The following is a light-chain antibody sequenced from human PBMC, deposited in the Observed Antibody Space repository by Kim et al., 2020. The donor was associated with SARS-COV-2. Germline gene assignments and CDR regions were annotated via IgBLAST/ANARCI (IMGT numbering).Light chain of an antibody. CDR1: KLGDKY. J-gene: IGLJ3*02. V-gene: IGLV3-1*01. CDR3: QAWDSSTAV. Sequence: SVSPVKTASITGSGDKLGDKYACWYQQKPGQSPVLVIYQDSKRPSGIPERFSGSNSGNTATLTISGTQAMDEADYYCQAWDSSTAVFGGGTQLTVL. CDR2: QDS.